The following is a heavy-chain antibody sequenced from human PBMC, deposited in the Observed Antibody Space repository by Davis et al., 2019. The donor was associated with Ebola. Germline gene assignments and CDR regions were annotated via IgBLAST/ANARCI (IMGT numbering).Heavy chain of an antibody. J-gene: IGHJ4*02. D-gene: IGHD6-19*01. Sequence: ASVKVSCKASGYTFTSYDINWVRQATGQGLEWMGWINPNSGGTNYAQKFQGRVTMTRDTSISTAYMELSRLRSDDTAVYYCARGNLAVAGNFDYWGQGTLVTVSS. CDR1: GYTFTSYD. V-gene: IGHV1-2*02. CDR3: ARGNLAVAGNFDY. CDR2: INPNSGGT.